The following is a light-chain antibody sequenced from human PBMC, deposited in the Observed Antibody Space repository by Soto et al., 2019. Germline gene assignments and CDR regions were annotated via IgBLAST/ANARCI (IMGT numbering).Light chain of an antibody. CDR3: QQYNNWPPLT. CDR2: GAS. CDR1: QSVSSN. V-gene: IGKV3-15*01. J-gene: IGKJ1*01. Sequence: EIVMTQSPATLSVSPGERATLSCRASQSVSSNLAWYQQKPGQAPSLLIYGASTRATGTPARFSGSGSGTEFTLTISSLQSEDFAVYYCQQYNNWPPLTFGQGTKVEIK.